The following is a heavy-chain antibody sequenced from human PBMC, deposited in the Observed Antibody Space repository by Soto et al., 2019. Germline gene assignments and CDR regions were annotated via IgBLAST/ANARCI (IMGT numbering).Heavy chain of an antibody. CDR1: GFTLSSFW. V-gene: IGHV3-7*03. J-gene: IGHJ6*02. CDR2: IKQDGSET. CDR3: ARPPHGMDV. Sequence: GGSLRLSCAASGFTLSSFWMTWVRHSPGKGLEWVASIKQDGSETYYVDSVKGRFTISRDNPKNTPYLQMNSLTVEDTAVYYCARPPHGMDVWGQGTTVTVSS.